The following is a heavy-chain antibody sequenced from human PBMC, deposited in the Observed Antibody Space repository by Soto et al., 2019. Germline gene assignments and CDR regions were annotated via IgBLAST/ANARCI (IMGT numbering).Heavy chain of an antibody. D-gene: IGHD5-18*01. J-gene: IGHJ4*02. Sequence: GGSLRLSCAASGFIFNNYAMTWVRQAPGKGLEWVSTVTASGGGTFYANSVKGRFTISRDNSRNTLHLQMSSLRVEDTALYYCAKALVPSLTAKFGYWGQGTLVTVSS. CDR3: AKALVPSLTAKFGY. V-gene: IGHV3-23*01. CDR2: VTASGGGT. CDR1: GFIFNNYA.